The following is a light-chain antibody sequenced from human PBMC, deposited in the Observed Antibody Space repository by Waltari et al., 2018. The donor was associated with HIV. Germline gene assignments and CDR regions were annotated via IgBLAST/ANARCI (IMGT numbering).Light chain of an antibody. Sequence: DIQMTQSPSSLSVSVGDRVTITCRASQSISSYLNWYQQKPGKAPNLLIYAASSLQSGVPSRFSGSGSGTDFTLTISSLQPEDIATYYCQQTYSIPPWTFGQGTKVEIK. CDR1: QSISSY. J-gene: IGKJ1*01. V-gene: IGKV1-39*01. CDR2: AAS. CDR3: QQTYSIPPWT.